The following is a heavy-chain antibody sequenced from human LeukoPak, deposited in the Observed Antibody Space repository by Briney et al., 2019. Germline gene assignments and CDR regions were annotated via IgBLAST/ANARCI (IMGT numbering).Heavy chain of an antibody. V-gene: IGHV4-34*01. D-gene: IGHD3-3*01. CDR3: ARGGSQYYDFWSGYD. CDR1: GGSFSGYY. Sequence: PSETLSLTCAVYGGSFSGYYWSWIRQPPGKGLEWIGEINHSGSANYNPSLKSRVTISVDTSKNQFSLKLSSVTAADTAVYYCARGGSQYYDFWSGYDWGQGTLVTVSS. J-gene: IGHJ4*02. CDR2: INHSGSA.